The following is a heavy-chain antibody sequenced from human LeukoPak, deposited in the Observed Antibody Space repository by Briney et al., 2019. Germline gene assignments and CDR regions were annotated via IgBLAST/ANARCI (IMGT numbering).Heavy chain of an antibody. D-gene: IGHD6-6*01. CDR1: GYTFTGYY. J-gene: IGHJ6*02. CDR3: ARHGLRSSRRWGHYGMDV. CDR2: INPNSGGT. Sequence: ASVKVSCKASGYTFTGYYMHWVRQAPGQGLEWMGWINPNSGGTNYAQKFQGRVTMTRDTSISTAYMELSRLRSDDTAVYYCARHGLRSSRRWGHYGMDVWGQGTTVTVSS. V-gene: IGHV1-2*02.